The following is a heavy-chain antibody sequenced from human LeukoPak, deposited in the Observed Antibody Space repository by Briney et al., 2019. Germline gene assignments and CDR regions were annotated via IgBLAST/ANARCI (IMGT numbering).Heavy chain of an antibody. CDR3: ARDRVPAAHNHHDAFDI. D-gene: IGHD2-2*01. V-gene: IGHV3-11*01. Sequence: PGGSLRLSCAASGFTFSDYYMSWIRQAPGKGLEWVSYISSSGSTIYYADSVKGRFTISRDNAKNSLYLQMNSLRAEDTAVYYCARDRVPAAHNHHDAFDIWGQGTMVTVSS. J-gene: IGHJ3*02. CDR1: GFTFSDYY. CDR2: ISSSGSTI.